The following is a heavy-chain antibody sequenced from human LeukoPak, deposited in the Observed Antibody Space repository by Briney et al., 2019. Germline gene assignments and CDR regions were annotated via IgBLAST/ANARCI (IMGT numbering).Heavy chain of an antibody. CDR2: IYYSGST. J-gene: IGHJ4*02. Sequence: SETLSLTCTVSGGSISTSSYYWSWIRQPPGKGLEWIGYIYYSGSTNYNPSLKSRVTISVDTSKNQFSLKLSSVTAADTAVYYCARVGGPVDYWGQGTLVTVSS. V-gene: IGHV4-61*01. CDR3: ARVGGPVDY. D-gene: IGHD3-16*01. CDR1: GGSISTSSYY.